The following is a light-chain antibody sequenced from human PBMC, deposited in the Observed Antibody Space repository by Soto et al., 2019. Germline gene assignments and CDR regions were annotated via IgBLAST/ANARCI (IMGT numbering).Light chain of an antibody. V-gene: IGKV1-5*01. CDR2: DVS. CDR1: QGISSW. Sequence: DIQMTQSPSSLSASVGDRVTITCRASQGISSWSAWYQQKPGKAPKLLIYDVSRLESGVPSRFSGSGSGTEFILTISSLQTDDFATYYCQQYYSFPWTFGQGTKVDIK. J-gene: IGKJ1*01. CDR3: QQYYSFPWT.